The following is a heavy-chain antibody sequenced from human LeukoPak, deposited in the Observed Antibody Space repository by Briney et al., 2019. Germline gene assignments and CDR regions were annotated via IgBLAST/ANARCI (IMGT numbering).Heavy chain of an antibody. J-gene: IGHJ4*02. CDR1: GYTFTGYY. CDR2: INPNSGGT. Sequence: ASVKVSCKASGYTFTGYYMRWVRQAPGQGLEWMGWINPNSGGTNYAQKFQGRVTMTRDTSISTAYMELSRLRSDDTAVYYCARVSWFGELLFPFDYWGQGTLVTVSS. V-gene: IGHV1-2*02. D-gene: IGHD3-10*01. CDR3: ARVSWFGELLFPFDY.